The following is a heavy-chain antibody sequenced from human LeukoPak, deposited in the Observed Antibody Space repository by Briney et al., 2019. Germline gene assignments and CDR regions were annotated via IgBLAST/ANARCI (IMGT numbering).Heavy chain of an antibody. D-gene: IGHD2-2*01. CDR3: AKGWSSTVVGCFDY. J-gene: IGHJ4*02. CDR2: ISGSGGST. Sequence: AGGSLRLSCAASGFTFSSYGMSWVRQAPGKGLEWVSAISGSGGSTYYADSVKGRFTISRDNSKNTLYLQMNSLRAEDTAVYYCAKGWSSTVVGCFDYWGRGTLVTVSS. V-gene: IGHV3-23*01. CDR1: GFTFSSYG.